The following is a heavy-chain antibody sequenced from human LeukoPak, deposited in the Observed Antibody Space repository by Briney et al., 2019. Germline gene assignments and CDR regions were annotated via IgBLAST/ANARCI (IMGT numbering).Heavy chain of an antibody. CDR2: ISWDGGYR. D-gene: IGHD4-11*01. J-gene: IGHJ4*02. CDR3: TKEAVTTPAYDY. CDR1: GFTFDDYT. Sequence: GGSLRLSCAASGFTFDDYTMHWVRQAPGKGLEWVSLISWDGGYRYYADSVKGRFTISRDNSKNSLYLQMNSLRTEDTALYYCTKEAVTTPAYDYWGQGTLVTVSS. V-gene: IGHV3-43*01.